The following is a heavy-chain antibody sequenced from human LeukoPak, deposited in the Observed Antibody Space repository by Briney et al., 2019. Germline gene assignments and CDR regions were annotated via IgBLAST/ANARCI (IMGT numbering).Heavy chain of an antibody. CDR3: ANGFPSIVFDY. J-gene: IGHJ4*02. V-gene: IGHV3-23*01. CDR2: ISGSGRSS. D-gene: IGHD1-26*01. Sequence: GGSLRLSCAASGFAFSTYAMNWVRQAPGKGLEWVSSISGSGRSSYYADSVKGRASISRDNSKNTLYLQMNSLRAEDTAVYYCANGFPSIVFDYWGQGTLVTVSS. CDR1: GFAFSTYA.